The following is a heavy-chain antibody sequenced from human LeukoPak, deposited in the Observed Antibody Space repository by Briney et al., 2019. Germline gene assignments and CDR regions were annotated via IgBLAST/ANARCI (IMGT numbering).Heavy chain of an antibody. CDR3: AKDSPGYSGYDSLYFDY. V-gene: IGHV3-21*01. D-gene: IGHD5-12*01. CDR2: ISSRSSYI. J-gene: IGHJ4*02. CDR1: GFTFSTYS. Sequence: GGSLRLSCATSGFTFSTYSMNWIRQAPGKGLEWVSSISSRSSYIYNADSVKGRFTISRDNAKNSLYLQMNSLRAEDTAVYYCAKDSPGYSGYDSLYFDYWGQGTLVTVSS.